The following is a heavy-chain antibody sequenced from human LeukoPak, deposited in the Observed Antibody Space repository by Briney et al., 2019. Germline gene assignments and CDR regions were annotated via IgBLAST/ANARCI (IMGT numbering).Heavy chain of an antibody. CDR3: ARFSYTAKGAY. CDR2: IYYSGST. D-gene: IGHD5-18*01. J-gene: IGHJ4*02. CDR1: GGSISSSSYY. V-gene: IGHV4-39*07. Sequence: SETLSLTCTVSGGSISSSSYYWGWIRQPPGKELEWIGSIYYSGSTYYNPSLKSRVTISVDTSKNQFSLKLSSVTAADTAVYYCARFSYTAKGAYWGQGTLVTVSS.